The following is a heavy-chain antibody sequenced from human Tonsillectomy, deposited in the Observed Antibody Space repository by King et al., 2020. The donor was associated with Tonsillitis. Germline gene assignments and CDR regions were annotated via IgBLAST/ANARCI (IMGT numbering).Heavy chain of an antibody. D-gene: IGHD6-13*01. CDR3: ARESLASEYSSTGYGPFDY. CDR2: ISYDGSNK. CDR1: GFTFSSYA. V-gene: IGHV3-30*04. Sequence: QLVQSGGRVVQPGRSLRLSCAASGFTFSSYAMHWVRQAPGKGLEWVAVISYDGSNKYYADSVKGRFTISRDNSKNTLYLQMNSLRTEDTAVYYCARESLASEYSSTGYGPFDYWAREPGSPSPQ. J-gene: IGHJ4*02.